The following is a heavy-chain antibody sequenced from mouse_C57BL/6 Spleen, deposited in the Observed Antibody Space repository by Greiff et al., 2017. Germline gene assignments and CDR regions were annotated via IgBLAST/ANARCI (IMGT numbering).Heavy chain of an antibody. CDR2: ISNLAYSI. Sequence: EVKVEASGGGLVQPGGSLKLSCAASGFNFSDSGMAWVRQAPRKGPEWVAFISNLAYSIYYADTVTGRFTISRGNAKNTLYLEMSSLRSEDTAMYYCARGGNWGYYAMDYWGQGTSVTVSS. CDR1: GFNFSDSG. V-gene: IGHV5-15*04. D-gene: IGHD4-1*01. J-gene: IGHJ4*01. CDR3: ARGGNWGYYAMDY.